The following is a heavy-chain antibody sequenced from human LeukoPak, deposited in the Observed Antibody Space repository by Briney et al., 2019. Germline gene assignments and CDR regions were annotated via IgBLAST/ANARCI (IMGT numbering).Heavy chain of an antibody. CDR3: TTADYDFWSGYPFDY. CDR1: GFTFSNAW. J-gene: IGHJ4*02. D-gene: IGHD3-3*01. CDR2: IKSKTDGGTT. Sequence: GGSLRPSCAASGFTFSNAWMSWVRQAPGKGLEWVGRIKSKTDGGTTDYAAPVKGRFTISRDDSKNTLYLQMNSLKTEDTAVYYCTTADYDFWSGYPFDYWGQGTLVTVSS. V-gene: IGHV3-15*01.